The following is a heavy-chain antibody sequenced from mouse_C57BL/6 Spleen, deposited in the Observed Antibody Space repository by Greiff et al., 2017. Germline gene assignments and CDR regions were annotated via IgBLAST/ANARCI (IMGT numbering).Heavy chain of an antibody. Sequence: QVQLQQPGAELVKPGASVKLSCKASGYTFTSYWMQWVKQRPGQGLEWIGEIDPSDSYTNYNQKFKGKATLTVDTSSSTAYMQLSSLTSEDSAVYYCAREYYYGTSGGFADWGQGTLVTVSA. D-gene: IGHD1-1*01. J-gene: IGHJ3*01. CDR3: AREYYYGTSGGFAD. CDR1: GYTFTSYW. V-gene: IGHV1-50*01. CDR2: IDPSDSYT.